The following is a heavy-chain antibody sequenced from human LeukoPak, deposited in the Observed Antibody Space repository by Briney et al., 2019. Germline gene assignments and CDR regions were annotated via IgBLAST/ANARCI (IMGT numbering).Heavy chain of an antibody. CDR2: ISYDGSNK. Sequence: GRSLRLSCAASGFTFSSYGMHWVRQAPGKGLEWVAVISYDGSNKYYADSVKGRFTISRDNSKNTLYLQMNSLRAEDTAVYYCTKDHGPVSSSWRGLDFDYWGQGTLVTVSS. J-gene: IGHJ4*02. CDR1: GFTFSSYG. CDR3: TKDHGPVSSSWRGLDFDY. D-gene: IGHD6-13*01. V-gene: IGHV3-30*18.